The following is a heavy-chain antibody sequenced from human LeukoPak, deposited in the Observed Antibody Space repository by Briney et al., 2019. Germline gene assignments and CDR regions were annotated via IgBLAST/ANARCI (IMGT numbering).Heavy chain of an antibody. D-gene: IGHD6-19*01. CDR3: AREWGRIAVAGGPGY. CDR2: IWYDGRTK. V-gene: IGHV3-33*01. Sequence: GGSLRLSCEVSGFIFSIYGMRWVRQAAGRGLEWVALIWYDGRTKFHADSVRGRLTISRDNSANTLYLQMSSLRVEDTAVYYCAREWGRIAVAGGPGYWGQGALVTASS. CDR1: GFIFSIYG. J-gene: IGHJ4*02.